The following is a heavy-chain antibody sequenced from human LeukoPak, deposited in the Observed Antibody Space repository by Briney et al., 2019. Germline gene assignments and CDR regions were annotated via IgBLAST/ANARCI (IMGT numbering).Heavy chain of an antibody. CDR3: ARGDSSGYWYYFDY. J-gene: IGHJ4*02. D-gene: IGHD3-22*01. V-gene: IGHV3-21*01. Sequence: GGSLRLSCAASGFTFSSYSMNWVRQAPGKGLEWVSSISSSSSYIYYADSVKGRFTISRDNAKNSLYLQMNSLRAEDTAVYCCARGDSSGYWYYFDYWGQGTLVTVSS. CDR2: ISSSSSYI. CDR1: GFTFSSYS.